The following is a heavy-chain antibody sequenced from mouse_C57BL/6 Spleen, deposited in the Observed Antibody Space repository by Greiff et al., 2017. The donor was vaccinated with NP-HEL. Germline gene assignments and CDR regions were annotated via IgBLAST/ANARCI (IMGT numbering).Heavy chain of an antibody. J-gene: IGHJ4*01. D-gene: IGHD2-1*01. CDR3: APYGTYAMDY. CDR1: GYSITSGYY. CDR2: ISYDGSN. Sequence: EVQLQESGPGLVKPSQSLSLTCSVTGYSITSGYYWNWIRQFPGNKLEWMGYISYDGSNNYNPSLKNRISITRDTSKNQFFLKLNSVTTEDTATDYCAPYGTYAMDYWGQGTSVTVSS. V-gene: IGHV3-6*01.